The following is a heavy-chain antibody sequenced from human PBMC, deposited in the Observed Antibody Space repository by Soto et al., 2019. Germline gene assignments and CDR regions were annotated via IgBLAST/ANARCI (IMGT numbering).Heavy chain of an antibody. V-gene: IGHV1-69*13. J-gene: IGHJ6*02. D-gene: IGHD3-3*01. CDR2: IIPIFGTA. Sequence: ASVKVSCKASGGTFSSYAISWVRQAPGQGLEWMGGIIPIFGTANYAQKFQGRVTITADESTSTAYMELSSLRSEDTAVYYCAREDFGVVPGPHYYYYGMDVWGQGTTVTVSS. CDR1: GGTFSSYA. CDR3: AREDFGVVPGPHYYYYGMDV.